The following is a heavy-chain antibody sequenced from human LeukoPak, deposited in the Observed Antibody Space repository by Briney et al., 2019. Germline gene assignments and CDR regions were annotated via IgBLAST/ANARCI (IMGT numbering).Heavy chain of an antibody. J-gene: IGHJ4*02. CDR3: ARGVSFRMVGTATDFDC. D-gene: IGHD2-21*02. V-gene: IGHV3-21*01. CDR2: IISSSGYI. Sequence: GGSLRLSCAASGFTFSSFSMNWVRQAPGRGLEWVSSIISSSGYIHYADSVKGRFTISRDNAKNSLYLQMSSLRAEDTAVYYCARGVSFRMVGTATDFDCWGQGTLVTVSS. CDR1: GFTFSSFS.